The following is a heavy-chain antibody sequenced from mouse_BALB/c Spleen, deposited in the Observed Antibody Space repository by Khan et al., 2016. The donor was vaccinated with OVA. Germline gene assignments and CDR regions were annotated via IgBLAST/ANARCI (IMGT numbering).Heavy chain of an antibody. CDR2: IDPSNGAT. J-gene: IGHJ3*01. V-gene: IGHV1S135*01. D-gene: IGHD2-3*01. CDR3: ARNGDDGSFAY. Sequence: VQLQQSGPELMKPGASVKISCKASGYSFTSYYIHWVKQSPGKGLEWIGYIDPSNGATKYKPKFKGQATLTVDKSSSTAYMHLSSLTSEDSAVYYCARNGDDGSFAYWGQGTLVTVSA. CDR1: GYSFTSYY.